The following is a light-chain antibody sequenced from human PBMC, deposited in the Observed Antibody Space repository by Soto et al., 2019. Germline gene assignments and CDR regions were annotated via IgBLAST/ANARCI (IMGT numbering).Light chain of an antibody. Sequence: EIVLTQSPGTLSLSPGERATLSCRASQSVSSGYLAWYQQKPGQSPRLLIYGASSRATGLPDRISGSGSGTDFTLTISRLEPEDFAVYYCQQYGSSPFTFGQGTRLEIK. V-gene: IGKV3-20*01. J-gene: IGKJ5*01. CDR2: GAS. CDR3: QQYGSSPFT. CDR1: QSVSSGY.